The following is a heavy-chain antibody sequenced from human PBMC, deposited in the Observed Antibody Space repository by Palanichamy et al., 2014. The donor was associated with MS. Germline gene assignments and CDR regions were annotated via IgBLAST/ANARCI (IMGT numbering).Heavy chain of an antibody. V-gene: IGHV3-30*18. J-gene: IGHJ4*02. CDR1: GFTFSSHG. D-gene: IGHD2-15*01. CDR3: AKGCTSGGSCYFFDY. CDR2: TSNDGSNI. Sequence: QVQLVESGGGVVQPGRSLRLSCAASGFTFSSHGMHWVRQAPGKGLEWVALTSNDGSNIHYADSVKGRFTISRDNSKNTLYPQMNSLSAEDTAVYYCAKGCTSGGSCYFFDYWGQGTLVTVSS.